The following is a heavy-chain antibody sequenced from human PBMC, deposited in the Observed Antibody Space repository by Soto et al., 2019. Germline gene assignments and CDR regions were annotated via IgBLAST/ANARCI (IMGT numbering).Heavy chain of an antibody. V-gene: IGHV3-53*01. J-gene: IGHJ4*02. D-gene: IGHD3-22*01. Sequence: EVQLVESGGDLIQPGGSLRLSCAASGFTVSSNDMSWVRQAPGKGLEWVSLIYSSGSTHYADSVKGRFTISRDNAKYTVHLQMNTLRAEDTAVYYCARRPLNSNGAYWGQGTLVTVSS. CDR2: IYSSGST. CDR1: GFTVSSND. CDR3: ARRPLNSNGAY.